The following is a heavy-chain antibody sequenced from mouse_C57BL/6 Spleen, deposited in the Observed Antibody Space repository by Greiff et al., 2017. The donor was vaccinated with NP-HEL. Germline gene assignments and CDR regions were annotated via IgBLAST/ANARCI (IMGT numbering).Heavy chain of an antibody. D-gene: IGHD1-1*01. V-gene: IGHV5-17*01. CDR3: ARPEFTGFAY. CDR2: ISSGSSTI. Sequence: EVKLVESGGGLVKPGGSLKLSCAASGFTFSDYGMHWVRQAPEKGLEWVAYISSGSSTIYYADTVKGRFTISRDNAKNTLFLQMTSLRSEDTAMYYCARPEFTGFAYWGQGTLVTVSA. CDR1: GFTFSDYG. J-gene: IGHJ3*01.